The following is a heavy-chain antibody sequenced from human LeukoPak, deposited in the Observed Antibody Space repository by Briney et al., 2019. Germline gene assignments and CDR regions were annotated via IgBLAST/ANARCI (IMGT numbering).Heavy chain of an antibody. Sequence: SETLSLTCTVSGGSISSYYWSWIRQPAGKGLEWIGRIYTSGSTNYNPPLKSQVTMSVDTSKNQFSLKLSSVTAAATAVYYCAREGVVPAAMSRNWFDPWGQGTLVTVSS. J-gene: IGHJ5*02. CDR2: IYTSGST. V-gene: IGHV4-4*07. CDR1: GGSISSYY. CDR3: AREGVVPAAMSRNWFDP. D-gene: IGHD2-2*01.